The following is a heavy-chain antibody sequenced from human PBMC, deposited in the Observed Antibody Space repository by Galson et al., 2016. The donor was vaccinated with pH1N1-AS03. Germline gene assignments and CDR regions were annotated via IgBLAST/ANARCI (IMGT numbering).Heavy chain of an antibody. CDR3: GRDLGGGSDY. CDR1: GFTFSHYW. D-gene: IGHD1-26*01. J-gene: IGHJ4*02. Sequence: SLRLSCAASGFTFSHYWMHWVRQPPGKGLVWVSHINPDGTATTYADSVKGRFTISRDNAKNTLYLQINSLKVEDTAGYYCGRDLGGGSDYWGQGTLVTVSS. V-gene: IGHV3-74*01. CDR2: INPDGTAT.